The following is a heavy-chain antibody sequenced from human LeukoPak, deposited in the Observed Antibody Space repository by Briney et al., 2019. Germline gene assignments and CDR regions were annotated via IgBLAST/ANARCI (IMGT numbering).Heavy chain of an antibody. D-gene: IGHD3-16*02. Sequence: SETLSLTCAVYGGSFSGYYWSWIRQPPGKGLEWIGEINHSGSTNYNPSLKSRVTISVDTSKNQFSLKLSSLTAADTAVYYCARLMIPFGGVIAASDAFDIWGQGTMVTVSS. CDR3: ARLMIPFGGVIAASDAFDI. J-gene: IGHJ3*02. CDR1: GGSFSGYY. CDR2: INHSGST. V-gene: IGHV4-34*01.